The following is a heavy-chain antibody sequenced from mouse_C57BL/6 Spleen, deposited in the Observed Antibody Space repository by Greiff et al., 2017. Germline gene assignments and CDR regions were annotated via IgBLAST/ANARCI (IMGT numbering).Heavy chain of an antibody. CDR1: GFTFSDYG. V-gene: IGHV5-17*01. CDR2: ISSGSSTI. J-gene: IGHJ4*01. CDR3: ARDGYSPPYAMDY. Sequence: EVQLVESGGGLVKPGGSLKLSCAASGFTFSDYGMHWVRQAPEKGLEWVAYISSGSSTIYYADTVKGRFTISRDNAKNTLFLQMTSLRSEDTAKYYCARDGYSPPYAMDYWGQGTSVTVSS. D-gene: IGHD2-3*01.